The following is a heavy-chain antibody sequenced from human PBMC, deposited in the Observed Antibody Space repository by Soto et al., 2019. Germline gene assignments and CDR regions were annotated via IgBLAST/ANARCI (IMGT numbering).Heavy chain of an antibody. CDR3: ARDRDRYFDY. CDR1: GGSVSSGSYY. CDR2: IYYSGST. Sequence: QVQLQESGPGLVKPSETLSLTCTVSGGSVSSGSYYWRWLGQPPGKGLEWIGYIYYSGSTNYKPSLKSRVTISVDTSKNQVSLELSSVTGADTDVYYCARDRDRYFDYWGQGTPVTVSS. J-gene: IGHJ4*02. D-gene: IGHD3-10*01. V-gene: IGHV4-61*01.